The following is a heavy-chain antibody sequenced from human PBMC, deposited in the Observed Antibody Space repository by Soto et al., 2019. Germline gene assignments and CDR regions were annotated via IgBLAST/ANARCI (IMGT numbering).Heavy chain of an antibody. CDR2: TYYRSKWYN. CDR3: AREQTREQARRYYSYGMDV. CDR1: GDTGSSNSVA. J-gene: IGHJ6*02. Sequence: SPSLSVTCAISGDTGSSNSVAGNWLRKTPSKGLEWLGRTYYRSKWYNDYAVSVKSRITINPDTSKNQFSLQLNSVTPEDTAVYYCAREQTREQARRYYSYGMDVWXQGPTVTVSS. V-gene: IGHV6-1*01. D-gene: IGHD6-6*01.